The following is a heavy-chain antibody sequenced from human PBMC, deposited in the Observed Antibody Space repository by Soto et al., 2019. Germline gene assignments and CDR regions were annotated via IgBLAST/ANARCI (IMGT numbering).Heavy chain of an antibody. J-gene: IGHJ1*01. Sequence: GESLKISCKGSGYSFTSYWIGWVRQMPGKGLEWMGIIYPGDSDTRYSPSFQGQVTISADKSISTAYLQWSSLKASDTAVYYCARERDILTGYYKGYFQHWGQGTLVTVSS. D-gene: IGHD3-9*01. CDR3: ARERDILTGYYKGYFQH. V-gene: IGHV5-51*01. CDR2: IYPGDSDT. CDR1: GYSFTSYW.